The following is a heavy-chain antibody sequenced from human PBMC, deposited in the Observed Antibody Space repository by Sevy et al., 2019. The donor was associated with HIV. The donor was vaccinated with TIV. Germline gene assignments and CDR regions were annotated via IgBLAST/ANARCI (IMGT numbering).Heavy chain of an antibody. CDR3: ASCTYGGFIAFDY. D-gene: IGHD3-16*02. V-gene: IGHV3-74*01. J-gene: IGHJ4*02. CDR2: INSDGSST. Sequence: GGSLRLSCAASGFTFSSYWMHWVRQAPGKGLVWVSRINSDGSSTSYADSVTGRTTISRDNAKNTLYLQMNSLTAEDKAVYYCASCTYGGFIAFDYWGQGTLVTVSS. CDR1: GFTFSSYW.